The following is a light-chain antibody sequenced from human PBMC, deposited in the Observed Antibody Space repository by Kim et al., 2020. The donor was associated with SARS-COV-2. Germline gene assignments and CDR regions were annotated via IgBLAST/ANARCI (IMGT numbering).Light chain of an antibody. Sequence: PGQTASVTCYGDKLGDKYACWYQQKRGQSPVLVIYQDSKRPSGIPERFSGSNSGNTATLTISGTQAMDEADYYCQAWDSSTYVVFGGGTQLTVL. CDR2: QDS. CDR3: QAWDSSTYVV. CDR1: KLGDKY. J-gene: IGLJ2*01. V-gene: IGLV3-1*01.